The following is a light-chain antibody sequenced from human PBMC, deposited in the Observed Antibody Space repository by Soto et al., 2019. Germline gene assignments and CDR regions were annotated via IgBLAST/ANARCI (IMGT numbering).Light chain of an antibody. CDR2: GAF. CDR3: QQYHSSPWT. CDR1: QSIPNNN. V-gene: IGKV3-20*01. J-gene: IGKJ1*01. Sequence: EIVLTQSPGTLALSPGERATLSCRASQSIPNNNLAWYQQKPGQAPRLLFYGAFNRASGIPDRFSGSGSGTDFTLTISRVEPVDFAVYSCQQYHSSPWTLGQGTKVDIK.